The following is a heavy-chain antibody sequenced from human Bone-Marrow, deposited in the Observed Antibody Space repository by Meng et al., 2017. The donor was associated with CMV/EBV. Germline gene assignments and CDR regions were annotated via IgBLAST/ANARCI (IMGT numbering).Heavy chain of an antibody. V-gene: IGHV1-8*03. CDR2: MNPNSGNT. J-gene: IGHJ5*02. CDR3: ARVVGYCSSTSCYDWFDP. CDR1: GYTFTSYD. D-gene: IGHD2-2*01. Sequence: ASVKVSCKASGYTFTSYDINWVRQATGQGLEWMGWMNPNSGNTGYAQKFQGRVTITRNTSISTAYMELSSLRSEDTAVYYCARVVGYCSSTSCYDWFDPWGQGTLVTVSS.